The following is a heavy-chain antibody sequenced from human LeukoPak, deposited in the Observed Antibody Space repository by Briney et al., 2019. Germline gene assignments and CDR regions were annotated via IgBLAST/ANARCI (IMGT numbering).Heavy chain of an antibody. Sequence: SETLSLTCTVSGGSISSGGYYWSWIRQHPGKGLEWIGYIYYSGSTYYNPSLKSRVTISVDTSKNQFSLKLSSVTAADTAVYYCASRERFAGATNYWGQGTLVTVSS. D-gene: IGHD1-26*01. CDR3: ASRERFAGATNY. V-gene: IGHV4-31*03. CDR1: GGSISSGGYY. CDR2: IYYSGST. J-gene: IGHJ4*02.